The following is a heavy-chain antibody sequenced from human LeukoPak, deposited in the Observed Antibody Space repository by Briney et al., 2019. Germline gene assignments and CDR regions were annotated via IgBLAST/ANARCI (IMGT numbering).Heavy chain of an antibody. CDR3: ARRRGVVIREYYFDY. Sequence: PSETLSLTCTVSGGSISSSSYYWGWIRQPPGKGLEWIGSIYYSGSTNYNPSLKSRVTISVDTSKNQFSLKLSSVTAADTAVYYCARRRGVVIREYYFDYWGQGTLVTVSS. D-gene: IGHD3-3*01. V-gene: IGHV4-39*07. J-gene: IGHJ4*02. CDR1: GGSISSSSYY. CDR2: IYYSGST.